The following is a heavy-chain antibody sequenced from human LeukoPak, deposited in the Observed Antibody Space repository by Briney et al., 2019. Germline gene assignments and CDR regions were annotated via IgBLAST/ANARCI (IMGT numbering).Heavy chain of an antibody. D-gene: IGHD3-22*01. CDR1: GFTFSSYG. CDR3: AKPLDYYDSSGYAFDY. J-gene: IGHJ4*02. Sequence: GGSLRLSCAASGFTFSSYGMHLVRQAPGKGLEWVVVISYDGSNKYYADSVKGRFTISRDNSKNTLYLQMNSLRAEDTAVYYCAKPLDYYDSSGYAFDYWGQGTLVTVSS. CDR2: ISYDGSNK. V-gene: IGHV3-30*18.